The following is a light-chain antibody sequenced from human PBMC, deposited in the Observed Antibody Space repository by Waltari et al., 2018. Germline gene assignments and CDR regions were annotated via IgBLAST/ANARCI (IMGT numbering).Light chain of an antibody. CDR3: QQYYSIWT. CDR2: WAS. J-gene: IGKJ1*01. Sequence: DIVMTQSPDSLAVSLGERATINCKSSQSVLYSSNNKNYLAWHQQKPGQPPKLLIYWASTREAGVPDRFSGSGSGTDFTLTISSRQAEDVAVYYCQQYYSIWTFGQGTKVEIK. V-gene: IGKV4-1*01. CDR1: QSVLYSSNNKNY.